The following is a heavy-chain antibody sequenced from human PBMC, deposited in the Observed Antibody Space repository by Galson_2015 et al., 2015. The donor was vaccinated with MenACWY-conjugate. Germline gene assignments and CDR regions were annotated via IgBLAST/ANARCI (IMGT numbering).Heavy chain of an antibody. CDR1: GFTFSNAW. CDR3: TTVGILTGYYSGGGIRGGY. D-gene: IGHD3-9*01. Sequence: SLRLSCAASGFTFSNAWMSWVRQAPGKGLEWVGRIKSKTDGGTTDYAAPVKGRVTISRDDSKNALYLQMNSLKTEDTAVYYCTTVGILTGYYSGGGIRGGYWGQGTLVTVSS. V-gene: IGHV3-15*05. J-gene: IGHJ4*02. CDR2: IKSKTDGGTT.